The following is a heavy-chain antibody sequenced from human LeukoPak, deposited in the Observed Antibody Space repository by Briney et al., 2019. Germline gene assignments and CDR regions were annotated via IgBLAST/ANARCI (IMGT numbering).Heavy chain of an antibody. Sequence: AASVKVSCKASGYTFTGFYIHWLRQAPGQGLEWMGWMNPNSGDANYAPKFQGRVTMTRDTSISTAYMELSSLRFDDTAVYYCARGHFGSATCQRNWFDPWGQGSLVTVSS. V-gene: IGHV1-2*02. D-gene: IGHD2-2*01. CDR1: GYTFTGFY. J-gene: IGHJ5*02. CDR2: MNPNSGDA. CDR3: ARGHFGSATCQRNWFDP.